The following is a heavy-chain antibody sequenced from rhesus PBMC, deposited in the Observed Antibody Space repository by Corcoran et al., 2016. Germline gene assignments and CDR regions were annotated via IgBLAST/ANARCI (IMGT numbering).Heavy chain of an antibody. V-gene: IGHV4-127*01. CDR3: ASLASSGVSFEF. J-gene: IGHJ1*01. CDR2: FYGGSGST. Sequence: QVQLQESGPGLVKPSETLSLTCAVSGYSISSGYGWGWIRQPPGKGRECIGQFYGGSGSTYSNPSPKSQVTVSKDKSKNLCSLKLSSVTAADTAVYYCASLASSGVSFEFWGQGALVTVSS. D-gene: IGHD6-25*01. CDR1: GYSISSGYG.